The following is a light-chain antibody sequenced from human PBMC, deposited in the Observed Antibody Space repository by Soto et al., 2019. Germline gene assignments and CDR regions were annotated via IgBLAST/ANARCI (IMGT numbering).Light chain of an antibody. Sequence: EIVLTQSPGTLSLSPGERATLSCRASQSVSSNLVAWYQQKPGQAPRLFIYGASSRATGIPDRFSGSGSGTNFTLTNSRLEPENFAVYYCQHYDYSTATFGQGTKVEI. J-gene: IGKJ1*01. CDR2: GAS. CDR1: QSVSSNL. V-gene: IGKV3-20*01. CDR3: QHYDYSTAT.